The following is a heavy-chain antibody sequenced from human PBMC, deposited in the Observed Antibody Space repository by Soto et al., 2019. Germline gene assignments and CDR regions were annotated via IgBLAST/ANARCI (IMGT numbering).Heavy chain of an antibody. CDR1: GYTFRTHA. D-gene: IGHD2-8*01. CDR2: IWYDGSNR. V-gene: IGHV3-33*01. Sequence: QVQLVESGGGVVQPGRSLRLSCTASGYTFRTHAMHWVRQTPGKGLEWVAGIWYDGSNRYYADSVKGRFTISRDNSKNTLYLQMNNLRAEDTAVYHCARAQVGSCTNGVCSMLGWLDPWGQGTLVTVSS. CDR3: ARAQVGSCTNGVCSMLGWLDP. J-gene: IGHJ5*02.